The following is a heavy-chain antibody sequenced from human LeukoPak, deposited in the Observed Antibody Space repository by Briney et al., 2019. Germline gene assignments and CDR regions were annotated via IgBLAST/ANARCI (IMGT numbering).Heavy chain of an antibody. D-gene: IGHD2-2*01. V-gene: IGHV4-39*02. CDR2: IYYSGST. CDR1: GGSISSSSYY. Sequence: PSETLSLTCTVSGGSISSSSYYWGWIRQPPGKGLEWIGSIYYSGSTYYNPSLKSRVTISVDTSKNHFSLKLSSVTAADTAVYYCARRTQLGRRGRGYYYYYYMDVWGKGTTVTISS. J-gene: IGHJ6*03. CDR3: ARRTQLGRRGRGYYYYYYMDV.